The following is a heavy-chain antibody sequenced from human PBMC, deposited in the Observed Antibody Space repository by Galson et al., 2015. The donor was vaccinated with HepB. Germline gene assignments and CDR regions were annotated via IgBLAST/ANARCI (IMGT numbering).Heavy chain of an antibody. Sequence: LSLTCTVSGVSIGTYYWSWFWQSPEKGLEWIGYIYSDGTTTYTPSLKSRVTISIDTSKKQLSLKVRSVTAADTAVYSCASHPDYGDYWGQGTLVTVSS. J-gene: IGHJ4*01. V-gene: IGHV4-59*08. CDR1: GVSIGTYY. CDR2: IYSDGTT. CDR3: ASHPDYGDY.